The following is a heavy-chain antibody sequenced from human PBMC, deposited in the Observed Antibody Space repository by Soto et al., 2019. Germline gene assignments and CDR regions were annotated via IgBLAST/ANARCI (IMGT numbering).Heavy chain of an antibody. D-gene: IGHD6-13*01. CDR2: INAGNGNT. J-gene: IGHJ4*02. CDR3: ARTGSSSWFWFDY. CDR1: GYTFTSYA. V-gene: IGHV1-3*01. Sequence: ASVNVSCKASGYTFTSYAIHWVRQAPGQRLEWMGWINAGNGNTQYSQKFQGRVTITRDTSASTAYMELSSLRSEDTAVYYCARTGSSSWFWFDYWGQGTLVTVS.